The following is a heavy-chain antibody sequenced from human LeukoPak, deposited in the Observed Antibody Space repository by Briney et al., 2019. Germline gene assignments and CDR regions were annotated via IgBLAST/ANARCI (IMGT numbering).Heavy chain of an antibody. CDR1: GFTFSSYA. CDR2: INWNGGST. Sequence: RSGGSLRLSCAASGFTFSSYAMSWVRQAPGKGLEWVSGINWNGGSTGYVDSVKGRFIISRDNAKNSLYLQMNSLRAEDTAVYYCARGPTMKMDVWGKGTTVTVSS. CDR3: ARGPTMKMDV. J-gene: IGHJ6*04. D-gene: IGHD3-22*01. V-gene: IGHV3-20*04.